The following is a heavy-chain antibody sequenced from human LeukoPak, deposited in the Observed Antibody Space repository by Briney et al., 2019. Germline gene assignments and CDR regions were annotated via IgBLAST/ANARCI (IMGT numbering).Heavy chain of an antibody. CDR1: GFTFSSYA. V-gene: IGHV3-23*01. J-gene: IGHJ6*03. CDR3: GSQVETFYMDV. CDR2: ISGSGGST. D-gene: IGHD5-24*01. Sequence: GGSLRLSCAASGFTFSSYAMSWVRQAPGKGLEWVSAISGSGGSTYYADSVTGRFTISRDNAKNSLYLQMNSLRDEDTGVYYCGSQVETFYMDVWGKGTTVTVSS.